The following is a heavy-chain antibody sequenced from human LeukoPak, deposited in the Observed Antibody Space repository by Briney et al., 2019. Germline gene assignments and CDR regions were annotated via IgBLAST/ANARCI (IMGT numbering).Heavy chain of an antibody. V-gene: IGHV4-59*04. Sequence: SETLSLTCTVSGGSISSYYWSWIRQPPGKGLEWIGNIYSSGSTYYNASLQSRVTISIDTSKNQFSLKLNSVTATDTAVYYCAREVAGTPWIDYWGQGTLVTVSS. J-gene: IGHJ4*02. CDR3: AREVAGTPWIDY. CDR1: GGSISSYY. D-gene: IGHD6-19*01. CDR2: IYSSGST.